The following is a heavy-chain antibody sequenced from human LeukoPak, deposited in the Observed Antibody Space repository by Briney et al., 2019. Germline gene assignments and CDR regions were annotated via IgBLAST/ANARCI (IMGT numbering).Heavy chain of an antibody. CDR3: ARSPLDAFDI. CDR1: GYTFTVYF. V-gene: IGHV1-2*02. J-gene: IGHJ3*02. Sequence: GASVKVSCKASGYTFTVYFMHWVRQAPGQGLEWMGWINPNSGGTNYAQKFQGRVTMTRDTSISTAYMELSRLRSDDTAVYYCARSPLDAFDIWGQGTMVTVSS. CDR2: INPNSGGT.